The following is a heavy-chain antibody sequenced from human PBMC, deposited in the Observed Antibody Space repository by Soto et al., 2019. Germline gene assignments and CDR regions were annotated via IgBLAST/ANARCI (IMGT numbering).Heavy chain of an antibody. J-gene: IGHJ6*03. V-gene: IGHV6-1*01. Sequence: PSQTLSLTCAISGDSVSSNSAAWNWIRQSPSRGLEWLGRTYYRSKWYNDYAVSVKSRITINPDTSKNQFSLQLNSVTPEDTAVYYFARVSISGVVMSSYYYYYMDVWGKGTTVTVSS. CDR3: ARVSISGVVMSSYYYYYMDV. CDR2: TYYRSKWYN. D-gene: IGHD3-3*01. CDR1: GDSVSSNSAA.